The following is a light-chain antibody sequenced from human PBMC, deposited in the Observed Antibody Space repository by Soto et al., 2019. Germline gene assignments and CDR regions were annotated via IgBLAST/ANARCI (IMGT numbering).Light chain of an antibody. Sequence: QSVLTQPASVSGSPGQSITISCTRTSSDVGGYNYVSWYQQHPGKAPKLMIYEVTNRPSGVSNRFSGSKSGNTASLTISGLQAEDEADYYCSSYTSGSTRVFGGGTKLTV. CDR3: SSYTSGSTRV. V-gene: IGLV2-14*01. J-gene: IGLJ3*02. CDR1: SSDVGGYNY. CDR2: EVT.